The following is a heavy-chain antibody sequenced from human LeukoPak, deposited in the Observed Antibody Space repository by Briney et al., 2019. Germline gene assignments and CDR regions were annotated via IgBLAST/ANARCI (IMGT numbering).Heavy chain of an antibody. CDR2: ISGSGSST. CDR1: GFTFSSYA. CDR3: AKYSGYSYGYAIIDY. V-gene: IGHV3-23*01. J-gene: IGHJ4*02. Sequence: PGGSLRLSCAASGFTFSSYAMSWVRQASGKGLEWVSAISGSGSSTYYADSVKGRFTISRDNSKNTLYLQMNSLRAEDTAVYYCAKYSGYSYGYAIIDYWGQGTLVTVSS. D-gene: IGHD5-18*01.